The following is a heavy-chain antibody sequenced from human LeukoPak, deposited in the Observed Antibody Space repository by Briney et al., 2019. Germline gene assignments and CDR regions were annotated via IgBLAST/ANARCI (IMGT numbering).Heavy chain of an antibody. J-gene: IGHJ6*02. CDR3: AKDGLPDYGMDV. CDR1: GFTFSDYG. CDR2: IVYDGRNK. V-gene: IGHV3-30*18. D-gene: IGHD3-16*01. Sequence: GGSLRLSCAASGFTFSDYGMHWVRQARGKGLEWVAVIVYDGRNKYYADSVKGRFTISRDNSKNTLDLQMDSLRAEDTAVYYCAKDGLPDYGMDVWGQGTTGTVSS.